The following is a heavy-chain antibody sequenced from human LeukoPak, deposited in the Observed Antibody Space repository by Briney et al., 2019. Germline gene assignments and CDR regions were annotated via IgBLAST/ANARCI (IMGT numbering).Heavy chain of an antibody. CDR3: ARGSPMVYATDGDY. J-gene: IGHJ4*02. D-gene: IGHD2-8*01. Sequence: GGTLRLSCAASGFTFSSYGMSWVRQAPGKGLEWVSAISGSGGSTYYADSVKGRFTISRDNSKNTLYLQMNSLRAEDTAVYYCARGSPMVYATDGDYWGQGTLVTVSS. CDR2: ISGSGGST. V-gene: IGHV3-23*01. CDR1: GFTFSSYG.